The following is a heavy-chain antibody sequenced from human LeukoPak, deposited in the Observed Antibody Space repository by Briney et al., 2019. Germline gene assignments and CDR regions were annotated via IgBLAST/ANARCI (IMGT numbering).Heavy chain of an antibody. V-gene: IGHV4-59*01. J-gene: IGHJ5*02. CDR3: ARVVAAAAWLDP. CDR1: GGSISSYY. Sequence: SETLSLTCTVSGGSISSYYWSWIRQPPGKGLEWIGNIHYSGSTNYNPSLKSRVTISVDTSKNQFSLKVSSVTAADTALYYCARVVAAAAWLDPWGQGILVTVSP. CDR2: IHYSGST. D-gene: IGHD6-13*01.